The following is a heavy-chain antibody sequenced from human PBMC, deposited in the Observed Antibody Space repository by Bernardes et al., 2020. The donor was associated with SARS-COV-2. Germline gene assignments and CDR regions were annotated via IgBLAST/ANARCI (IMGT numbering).Heavy chain of an antibody. CDR1: GGSISSRSHY. CDR2: IYYSGST. V-gene: IGHV4-39*01. Sequence: SETLSLTCTVSGGSISSRSHYWGWIRQPPGKGLEWIGSIYYSGSTYYNLSLKGRVTISVDTSKNQFSLKLSSVTAADTAVYFCARHFPTGLGRSPPDYWGQGTLVTVSS. J-gene: IGHJ4*02. D-gene: IGHD7-27*01. CDR3: ARHFPTGLGRSPPDY.